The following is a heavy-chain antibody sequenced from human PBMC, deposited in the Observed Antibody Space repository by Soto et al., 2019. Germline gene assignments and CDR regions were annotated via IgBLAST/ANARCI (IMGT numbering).Heavy chain of an antibody. J-gene: IGHJ3*02. Sequence: GASVKVSCKASGYTFASYYMHWVRQAPGQGREWMGIINPSGGSTSYAQKFQGRVTMTRDTSTSTVYMALSSLRSEDTAVYYCARGGRWGGYYYDSSGYYLGAFDIWG. CDR1: GYTFASYY. CDR2: INPSGGST. CDR3: ARGGRWGGYYYDSSGYYLGAFDI. D-gene: IGHD3-22*01. V-gene: IGHV1-46*03.